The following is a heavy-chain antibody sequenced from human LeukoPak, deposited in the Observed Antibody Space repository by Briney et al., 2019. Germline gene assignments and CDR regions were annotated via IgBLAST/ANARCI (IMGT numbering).Heavy chain of an antibody. Sequence: GESLKISCKGSGYSFTNYWIGWVRQMPGKGLEWMGVIYPGDSDTRYSLSFQGQVTISADKSISTAYPQWSSLKASDTALYYCARPSSSWYDNFDYWGQGTLVTVSS. D-gene: IGHD6-13*01. CDR1: GYSFTNYW. CDR2: IYPGDSDT. CDR3: ARPSSSWYDNFDY. V-gene: IGHV5-51*01. J-gene: IGHJ4*02.